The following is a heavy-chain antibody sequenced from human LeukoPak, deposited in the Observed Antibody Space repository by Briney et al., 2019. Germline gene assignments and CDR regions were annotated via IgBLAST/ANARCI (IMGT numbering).Heavy chain of an antibody. CDR1: GFTFSSYG. J-gene: IGHJ4*02. V-gene: IGHV3-48*04. Sequence: GSLRLSCAASGFTFSSYGMHWVRQAPGKGLEWVSAISGSGGTAYYADSVKGRFTISRDNAKNSLYLQMNSLRAEDTAVYYCARVGEILTGHASFDYWGQGTLVTVSS. CDR3: ARVGEILTGHASFDY. D-gene: IGHD3-9*01. CDR2: ISGSGGTA.